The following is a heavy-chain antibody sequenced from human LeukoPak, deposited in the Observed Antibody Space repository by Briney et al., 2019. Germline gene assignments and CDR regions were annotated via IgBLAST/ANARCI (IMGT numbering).Heavy chain of an antibody. CDR1: GFTFSSYA. V-gene: IGHV3-64D*06. Sequence: PGGSLRLSCSGSGFTFSSYAMHWVRQAPGKGLEYVSAITSNGGSTYYADSVRGRFTISRDNSKNTLYLQMSSLRAEDTAVYYCVKKTTSWYYFDYWGQGTLVTVSS. CDR2: ITSNGGST. J-gene: IGHJ4*02. CDR3: VKKTTSWYYFDY. D-gene: IGHD2-2*01.